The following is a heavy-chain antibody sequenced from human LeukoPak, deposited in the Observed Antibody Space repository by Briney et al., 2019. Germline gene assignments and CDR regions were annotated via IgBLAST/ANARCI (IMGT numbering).Heavy chain of an antibody. Sequence: LAGGSLRLSCAASGFTFWSYEMNWVRQAPGKGLEWVAYISNGVSTRYYADSVRGRFTISRDNAKKSLYLQMNSLRAEDTAVYYCARSYCSGGSCYVLDYWGQGTLVTVSS. CDR2: ISNGVSTR. J-gene: IGHJ4*02. D-gene: IGHD2-15*01. CDR3: ARSYCSGGSCYVLDY. V-gene: IGHV3-48*03. CDR1: GFTFWSYE.